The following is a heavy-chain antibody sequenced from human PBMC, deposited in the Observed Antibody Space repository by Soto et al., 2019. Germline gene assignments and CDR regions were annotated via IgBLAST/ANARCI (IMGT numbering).Heavy chain of an antibody. D-gene: IGHD3-10*01. CDR2: ISGSGGST. CDR1: GFTFSSYA. CDR3: AKDRSATGGSGASPFDY. Sequence: EVQLLESGGGLVQPGGSLRLSCAASGFTFSSYAMSWVRQAPGKGLEWVSAISGSGGSTYYADSVKGRFTISRDNSKNTLYLQMNSLRDEDTAVYYCAKDRSATGGSGASPFDYWGQGTLVTVSS. J-gene: IGHJ4*02. V-gene: IGHV3-23*01.